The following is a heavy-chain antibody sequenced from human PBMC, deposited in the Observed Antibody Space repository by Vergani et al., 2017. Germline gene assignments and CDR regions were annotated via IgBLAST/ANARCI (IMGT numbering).Heavy chain of an antibody. D-gene: IGHD2-2*02. CDR3: ARDGGLGYCSSTSCYTFDY. J-gene: IGHJ4*02. Sequence: VRLVESGGGLVKPGGSLRLSCAASGFTFSSYGMHWVRQAPGKGLEWVAVISYDGSNKYYADSVKGRFTISRDNSKNTLYLQMNSLRAEDTAVYYCARDGGLGYCSSTSCYTFDYWGQGTLVTVSS. CDR2: ISYDGSNK. CDR1: GFTFSSYG. V-gene: IGHV3-30*19.